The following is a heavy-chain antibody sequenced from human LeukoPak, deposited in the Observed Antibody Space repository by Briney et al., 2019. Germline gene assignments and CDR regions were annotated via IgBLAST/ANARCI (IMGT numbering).Heavy chain of an antibody. D-gene: IGHD7-27*01. Sequence: SVKVSCKASGGTSSSYAISWVRQAPGQGLEWMGRVIPIFGTANYAQKFQGRVTITTDESTSTAYMELSSLSSEDTAVYYCAVTWPLGYYYFDYWGQGTLVTVSS. CDR1: GGTSSSYA. CDR2: VIPIFGTA. V-gene: IGHV1-69*05. J-gene: IGHJ4*02. CDR3: AVTWPLGYYYFDY.